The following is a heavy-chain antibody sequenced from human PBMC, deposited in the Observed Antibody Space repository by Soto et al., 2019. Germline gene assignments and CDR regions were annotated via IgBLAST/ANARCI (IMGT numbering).Heavy chain of an antibody. V-gene: IGHV3-9*01. CDR1: GFSFDKNG. D-gene: IGHD4-4*01. J-gene: IGHJ4*02. CDR2: INWNSGSW. Sequence: EVQLVESGGGLVQPGRSLRLSCTGPGFSFDKNGMHWVRQAPGKGLEWVSGINWNSGSWDYADSVKGRFTISRDNAKNSLYLPMNSLRVEDTALYYCVRDGRNFVAFMEDWGQGTLVTVSS. CDR3: VRDGRNFVAFMED.